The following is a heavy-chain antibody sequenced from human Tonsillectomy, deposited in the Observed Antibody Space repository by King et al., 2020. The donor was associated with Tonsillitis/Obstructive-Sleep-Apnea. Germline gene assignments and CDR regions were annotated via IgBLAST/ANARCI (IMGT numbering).Heavy chain of an antibody. CDR3: ARSTTVTTLDYYYYYMDV. CDR2: TDDSGST. V-gene: IGHV4-59*01. CDR1: GGSISGYY. D-gene: IGHD4-17*01. Sequence: QLQESGPGLVKPSETLSLTCTVSGGSISGYYWSWIRQPPGKGLEWIGYTDDSGSTNYNPPLKSRVTISVDTSKNQFSLKLNPVTAADTAVYYCARSTTVTTLDYYYYYMDVWGKGTTVTVSS. J-gene: IGHJ6*03.